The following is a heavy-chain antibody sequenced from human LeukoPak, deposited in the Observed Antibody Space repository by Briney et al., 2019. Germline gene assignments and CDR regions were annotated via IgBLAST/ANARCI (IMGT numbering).Heavy chain of an antibody. D-gene: IGHD4-17*01. J-gene: IGHJ4*02. CDR1: GASISGDGYY. V-gene: IGHV4-30-4*08. CDR2: IYYSGST. CDR3: ARHLSIRDGDYEGLAFDY. Sequence: SETLSLTCTVSGASISGDGYYWSWVRQPPGKGLEWIGYIYYSGSTYYYPSLESRVTISVDTSKNQFSLKLSSVTAADTAVYYCARHLSIRDGDYEGLAFDYWGQGTLVTVSS.